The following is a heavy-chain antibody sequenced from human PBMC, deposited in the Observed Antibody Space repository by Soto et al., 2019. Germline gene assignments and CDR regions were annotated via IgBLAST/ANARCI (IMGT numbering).Heavy chain of an antibody. D-gene: IGHD3-22*01. V-gene: IGHV3-15*01. Sequence: GGSLRLSCAASGFTFSNAWMSWVRQAPGKGLEWVGRIKSKTDGGTTDYAAPVKVRFTISRDDSKNTLYLQMNSLKTEDTAVYYCTTPTYYYDRSGYLYYYYYGMDVWGQGTKVTVS. CDR2: IKSKTDGGTT. J-gene: IGHJ6*01. CDR3: TTPTYYYDRSGYLYYYYYGMDV. CDR1: GFTFSNAW.